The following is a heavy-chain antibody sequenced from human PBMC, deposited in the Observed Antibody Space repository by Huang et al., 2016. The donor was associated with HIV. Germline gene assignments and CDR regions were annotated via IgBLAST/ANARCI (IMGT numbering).Heavy chain of an antibody. D-gene: IGHD2-15*01. J-gene: IGHJ4*02. V-gene: IGHV1-8*01. CDR3: ATLPPVNYGRSGGRVRDY. Sequence: QVQLVQSGAEVKKPGASVKVSCKASGYTFSNYDINWVRQAPGQGLEWLEWMNPNSVKTGYARKFQGRVTRTRSTSISTAYMELSRLRFEDTAVYYCATLPPVNYGRSGGRVRDYWGQGSLVTVSS. CDR2: MNPNSVKT. CDR1: GYTFSNYD.